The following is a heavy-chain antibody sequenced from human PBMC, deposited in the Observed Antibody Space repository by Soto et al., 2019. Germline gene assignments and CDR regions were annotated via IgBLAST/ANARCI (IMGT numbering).Heavy chain of an antibody. D-gene: IGHD3-22*01. V-gene: IGHV4-31*03. Sequence: SETLSLTCTVSGGSISSGGYYWSWIRQHPGKCLEWIGYIYYSGTTYYNPSLKSRVTISVDSSKNQFSLKLSSVTAADTVVFYCARGPDYYDTSGYYLDYWGQGTLVTVSS. J-gene: IGHJ4*02. CDR3: ARGPDYYDTSGYYLDY. CDR2: IYYSGTT. CDR1: GGSISSGGYY.